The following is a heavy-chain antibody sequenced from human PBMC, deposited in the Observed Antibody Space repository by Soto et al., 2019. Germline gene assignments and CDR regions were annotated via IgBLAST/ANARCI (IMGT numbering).Heavy chain of an antibody. Sequence: AASVKVSCKASGGTFSSYAISWVRQAPGQGLEWMGGIIPIFGTANYAQKFQGRVTITADESTSTAYMELSSLRSEDTAVYYCARVRQHYTQVYFDYWGQGTLVTVSS. CDR1: GGTFSSYA. CDR3: ARVRQHYTQVYFDY. D-gene: IGHD2-2*02. J-gene: IGHJ4*02. CDR2: IIPIFGTA. V-gene: IGHV1-69*13.